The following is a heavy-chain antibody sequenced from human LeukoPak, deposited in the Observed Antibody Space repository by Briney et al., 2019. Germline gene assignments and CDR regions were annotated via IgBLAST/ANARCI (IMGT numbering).Heavy chain of an antibody. J-gene: IGHJ4*02. CDR2: ISSSGSIM. CDR1: GFSFSSYE. D-gene: IGHD6-6*01. Sequence: PGGSLRLSCAAPGFSFSSYEMNWVRQAPGKGLEWVSYISSSGSIMYSADSVKGRFTISRDNAKNSLYLQMNSLRAEDTAIYYCSGQYSSSSVVDYWGQGTLVTVSS. CDR3: SGQYSSSSVVDY. V-gene: IGHV3-48*03.